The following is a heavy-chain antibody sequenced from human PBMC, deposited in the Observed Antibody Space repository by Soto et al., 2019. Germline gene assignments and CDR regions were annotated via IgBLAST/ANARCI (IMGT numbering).Heavy chain of an antibody. CDR2: IYYSGST. CDR1: GGSISSGDYY. J-gene: IGHJ5*02. Sequence: QVQLQESGPGLVKPSQTLSLTCTVSGGSISSGDYYWSWIRQPPGKGLEWIGYIYYSGSTYYNPSLKSRVTISVVTSKNQFSLKLSSVTAADTAVYYCARGSSSWYSWFDPWGQGTLVTVSS. CDR3: ARGSSSWYSWFDP. D-gene: IGHD6-13*01. V-gene: IGHV4-30-4*01.